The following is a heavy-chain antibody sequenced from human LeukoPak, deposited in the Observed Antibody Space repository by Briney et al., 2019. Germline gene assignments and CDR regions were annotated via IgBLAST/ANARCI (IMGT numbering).Heavy chain of an antibody. CDR2: ISSASITI. CDR1: GFTFSSYS. CDR3: ARDYYRSGSYAVDF. D-gene: IGHD3-10*01. V-gene: IGHV3-48*01. Sequence: GGSLRLSCAASGFTFSSYSMNWVRQAPGKGLEWVSHISSASITIYYADSVKGRFTISRDNAKSSLYLHMTSLRAEDTALYYCARDYYRSGSYAVDFWGQGTLVTVSS. J-gene: IGHJ4*02.